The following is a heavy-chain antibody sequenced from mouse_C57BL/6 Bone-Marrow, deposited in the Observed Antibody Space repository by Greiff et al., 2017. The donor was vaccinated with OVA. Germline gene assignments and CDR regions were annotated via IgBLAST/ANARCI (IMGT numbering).Heavy chain of an antibody. D-gene: IGHD1-1*01. Sequence: EVQLVESGPGLVKPSQSLSLTCSVTGYSITSGYYWNWIRQFPGNKLEWMGYISYDGSNNYNPSLKNRISITRDTSKNQFFLKLNSVTTEDTATYYCARDYYGSLYWYFDVWGTGTTVTVSS. V-gene: IGHV3-6*01. J-gene: IGHJ1*03. CDR2: ISYDGSN. CDR3: ARDYYGSLYWYFDV. CDR1: GYSITSGYY.